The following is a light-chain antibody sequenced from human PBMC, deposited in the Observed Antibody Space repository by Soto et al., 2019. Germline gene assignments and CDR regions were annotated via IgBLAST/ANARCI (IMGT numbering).Light chain of an antibody. Sequence: QSALAQPASVSGSPGQSITISCTGASSNIGDYNYVSWYQQNQGKAPKLIIYHVSYRPSGVSDRFSASKSGNTASLTISKLRAEDEADYYCAPYTTSNTFVFGTGTKVTVL. J-gene: IGLJ1*01. CDR3: APYTTSNTFV. V-gene: IGLV2-14*01. CDR2: HVS. CDR1: SSNIGDYNY.